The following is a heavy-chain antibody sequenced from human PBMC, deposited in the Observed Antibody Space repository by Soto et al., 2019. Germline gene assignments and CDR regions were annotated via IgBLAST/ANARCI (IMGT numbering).Heavy chain of an antibody. CDR3: AKGMGDVSGHYGGTLDY. Sequence: EVQLLESGGGLVQPGGSLRLSCAASGFTFSSYGMSWVRQAPGKGLEWVSVISGSGGSTYYADSVRGRFTTSRGNSKNTLYLKMTGMRAADTVLYYCAKGMGDVSGHYGGTLDYWGQGTLVTVSS. D-gene: IGHD3-16*01. J-gene: IGHJ4*02. CDR2: ISGSGGST. CDR1: GFTFSSYG. V-gene: IGHV3-23*01.